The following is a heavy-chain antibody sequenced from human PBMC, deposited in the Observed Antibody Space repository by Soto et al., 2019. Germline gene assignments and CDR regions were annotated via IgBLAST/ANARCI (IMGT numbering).Heavy chain of an antibody. V-gene: IGHV3-72*01. CDR1: GFTFSDHY. CDR2: IKNKANSYTT. CDR3: VRVRFGVSTRVFDY. Sequence: EVQVVDSGGGLVQPGGSLRLSCAASGFTFSDHYMDWVRQAPGKGLEWVGRIKNKANSYTTEYAASVKGTFTIERDDSTNSLYLQMISLQTEDEAFYYCVRVRFGVSTRVFDYWGQGTLVTVSS. J-gene: IGHJ4*02. D-gene: IGHD3-16*01.